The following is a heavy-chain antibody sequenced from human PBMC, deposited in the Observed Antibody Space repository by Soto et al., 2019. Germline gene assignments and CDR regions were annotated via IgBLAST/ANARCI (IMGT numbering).Heavy chain of an antibody. J-gene: IGHJ6*02. D-gene: IGHD6-19*01. CDR1: GFTFSNAL. V-gene: IGHV3-15*01. CDR3: TTAGVAVAGRYYYYGMDV. CDR2: IKSKTDGGTT. Sequence: GGSLRLSCAASGFTFSNALMSWVRQSPGKGLEWVGRIKSKTDGGTTDHAAPVKGRFTISRDDSKNTLYLQMNSLKTEDTAVYYCTTAGVAVAGRYYYYGMDVWGQGTTVTVSS.